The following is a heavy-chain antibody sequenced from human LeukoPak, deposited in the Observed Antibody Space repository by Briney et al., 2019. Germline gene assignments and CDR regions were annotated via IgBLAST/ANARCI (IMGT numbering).Heavy chain of an antibody. CDR1: GGTISRHY. CDR2: IDYSGST. V-gene: IGHV4-59*11. Sequence: PSETLSLTCTVSGGTISRHYWSWIRQPPGKGLEWIAYIDYSGSTNYNPSLTGRLTISLDASNNQFSLKLSSVTAADTALYYCARDRRRDRLHAFDMWGQGTMVTVSS. J-gene: IGHJ3*02. CDR3: ARDRRRDRLHAFDM. D-gene: IGHD1-26*01.